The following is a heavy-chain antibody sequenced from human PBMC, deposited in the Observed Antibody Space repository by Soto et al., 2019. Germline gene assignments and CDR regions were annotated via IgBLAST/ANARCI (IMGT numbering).Heavy chain of an antibody. D-gene: IGHD2-21*02. J-gene: IGHJ1*01. CDR2: IRQDGSEK. CDR1: GFTFSSYW. Sequence: GGSLRLSCAASGFTFSSYWMSWVRQAPGKGLEWVANIRQDGSEKYYVDSVKGRFTISRDNAKNSLYLQMNSLRAEDTAVYYCARDPLAYCGGDCYFRYFQHWGQGALVTVSS. CDR3: ARDPLAYCGGDCYFRYFQH. V-gene: IGHV3-7*01.